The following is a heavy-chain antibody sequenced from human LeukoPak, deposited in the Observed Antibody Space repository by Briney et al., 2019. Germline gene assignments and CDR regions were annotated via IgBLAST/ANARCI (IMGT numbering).Heavy chain of an antibody. D-gene: IGHD3-3*01. CDR3: ARGITIFGVVPFDP. CDR2: IYYSGST. V-gene: IGHV4-39*01. Sequence: SETLSLTCTVSGGSISSSSYYWGWIRQPPGKGLEWIGSIYYSGSTYYNPSPKSRVTISVDTSKNQFSLKLSSVTAADTAVYYCARGITIFGVVPFDPWGQGTLVTVSS. CDR1: GGSISSSSYY. J-gene: IGHJ5*02.